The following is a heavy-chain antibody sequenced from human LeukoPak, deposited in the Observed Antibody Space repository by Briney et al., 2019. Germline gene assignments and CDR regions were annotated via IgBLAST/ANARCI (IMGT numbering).Heavy chain of an antibody. J-gene: IGHJ4*02. V-gene: IGHV1-18*01. D-gene: IGHD3-22*01. CDR3: ATVFAYYDSSGYYSPQFDY. CDR1: GYTFTSYG. Sequence: ASVKVSCKASGYTFTSYGISWVRQAPGQGLEWMGWISAYNGNTNYAQKLQGRVTMTTDTSTSTAYMELRSLRSDDTAVYYCATVFAYYDSSGYYSPQFDYWGQGTLVTVSS. CDR2: ISAYNGNT.